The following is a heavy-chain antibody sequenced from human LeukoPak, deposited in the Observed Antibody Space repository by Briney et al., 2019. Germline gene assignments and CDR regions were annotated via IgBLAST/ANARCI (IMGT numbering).Heavy chain of an antibody. CDR3: ARDRAGDFDY. CDR2: IGAAGDT. CDR1: GFTFRNYD. V-gene: IGHV3-13*04. Sequence: PGGSLRLSCVASGFTFRNYDMHWVRQATGKGLEWVSGIGAAGDTYYPGSVKGRFTIPRENANNSLYLQMNSLRAGDTAMYYCARDRAGDFDYWGQGTLVTVSS. D-gene: IGHD6-19*01. J-gene: IGHJ4*02.